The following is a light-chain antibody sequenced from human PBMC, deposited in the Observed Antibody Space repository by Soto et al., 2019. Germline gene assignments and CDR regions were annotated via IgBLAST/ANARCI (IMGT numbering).Light chain of an antibody. CDR1: QSLLQSNGYNY. CDR3: MQALQTPFT. V-gene: IGKV2-28*01. J-gene: IGKJ3*01. Sequence: DIVMTQSPLSLPVTPGEPASISCRSSQSLLQSNGYNYLDWYLQKPGQSPQLLIYLGSNRASGVPDRFSGSGSGTDFTLKISRVEAVDVGVYYCMQALQTPFTFGPGTKVDIK. CDR2: LGS.